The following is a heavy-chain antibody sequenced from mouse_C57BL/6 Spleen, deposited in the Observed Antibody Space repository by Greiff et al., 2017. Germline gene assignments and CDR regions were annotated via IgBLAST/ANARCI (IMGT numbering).Heavy chain of an antibody. D-gene: IGHD2-3*01. CDR1: GYTFTDYY. CDR2: INPNNGGT. Sequence: EVQLQQSGPELVKPGASVKISCKAFGYTFTDYYMNWVKQSHGKSLEWIGDINPNNGGTSYNQKFKGKATLTVDKSSSTAYMELRSLTSEDSAVYYCARSLIYDGFIDYWGQGTTLTVSS. J-gene: IGHJ2*01. V-gene: IGHV1-26*01. CDR3: ARSLIYDGFIDY.